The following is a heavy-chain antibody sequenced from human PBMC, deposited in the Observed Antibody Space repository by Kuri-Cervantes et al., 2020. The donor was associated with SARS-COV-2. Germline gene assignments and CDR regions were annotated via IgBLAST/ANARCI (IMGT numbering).Heavy chain of an antibody. Sequence: SETLSLTCTVSGGSISSYYWSWIRQPPGKGLEWIGYIYYSGSTNYNPSLKSRVTISVDTSKNQFSLKLSSVTAAVTAVYYCASPRLPQFEAFDIWGQGTMVTVSS. CDR1: GGSISSYY. V-gene: IGHV4-59*01. CDR2: IYYSGST. J-gene: IGHJ3*02. D-gene: IGHD3-10*01. CDR3: ASPRLPQFEAFDI.